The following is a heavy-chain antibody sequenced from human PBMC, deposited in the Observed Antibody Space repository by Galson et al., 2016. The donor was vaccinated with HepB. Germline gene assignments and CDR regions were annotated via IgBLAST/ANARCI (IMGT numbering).Heavy chain of an antibody. CDR2: IHYSGSS. D-gene: IGHD3-10*02. CDR3: ARWGNCSEKHAFDI. CDR1: DDSISNYY. Sequence: SETLSLTCTVSDDSISNYYWNWIRQPPGKGLEWIGYIHYSGSSKCNPPLKSRVTMSVDTSKNQFSLRLSSVTAADTAVYYRARWGNCSEKHAFDIWGQGTMVTVSS. V-gene: IGHV4-59*12. J-gene: IGHJ3*02.